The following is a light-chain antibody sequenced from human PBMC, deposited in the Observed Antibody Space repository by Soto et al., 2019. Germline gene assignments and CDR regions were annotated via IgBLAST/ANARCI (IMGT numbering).Light chain of an antibody. CDR2: DAS. V-gene: IGKV1-5*01. CDR3: QHYNNDSPGGT. J-gene: IGKJ1*01. CDR1: QSISFW. Sequence: DIQMTQSPSTLPASVGDRVTITCRASQSISFWLAWYQQKPGKAPKLLIYDASSLESGVPSRFSGSGSGTEVTLTISSLQPDDFATSYCQHYNNDSPGGTCGQGTKVEIK.